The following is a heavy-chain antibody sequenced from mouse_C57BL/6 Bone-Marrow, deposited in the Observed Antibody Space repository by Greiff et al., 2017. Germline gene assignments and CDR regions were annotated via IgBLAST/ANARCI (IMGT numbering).Heavy chain of an antibody. CDR2: ISYDGSN. J-gene: IGHJ2*01. V-gene: IGHV3-6*01. CDR3: ATYGSSYGDY. CDR1: GYSITSGYY. Sequence: ESGPGLVKPSQSLSLTCSVTGYSITSGYYWNWIRQFPGNKLEWMGYISYDGSNNYNPSLKNRISITRDTSKNQFFLKLNSVTTEDTATYYCATYGSSYGDYWGQGTTLTVSS. D-gene: IGHD1-1*01.